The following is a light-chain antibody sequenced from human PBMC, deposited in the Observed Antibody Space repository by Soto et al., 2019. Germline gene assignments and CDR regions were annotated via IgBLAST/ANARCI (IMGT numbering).Light chain of an antibody. CDR3: QSYDSSSVI. J-gene: IGLJ2*01. Sequence: QSVLTQPPSVSGAPGQRVTISCIGSSSNIGAGYDVHWYQHLPGTAPKLLIYGNNNRPSGVPDRFSGSKSGTSASLAITGLQAEDEADYYCQSYDSSSVIFGGGTKVTVL. CDR1: SSNIGAGYD. V-gene: IGLV1-40*01. CDR2: GNN.